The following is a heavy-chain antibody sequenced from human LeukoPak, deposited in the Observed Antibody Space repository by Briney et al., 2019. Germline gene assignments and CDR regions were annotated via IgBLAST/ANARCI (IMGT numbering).Heavy chain of an antibody. CDR2: IWSDGSNK. D-gene: IGHD6-19*01. Sequence: GGSLRLSCTASGFTFSNYAMHWVRQAPGKGLEWVTIIWSDGSNKYYAESMKGRFTISRDNSKNTLYLEMNSLRTEDTAVYYCARRGEGRTGWHYFEYWGQGTLVTVSS. V-gene: IGHV3-33*01. CDR3: ARRGEGRTGWHYFEY. J-gene: IGHJ4*02. CDR1: GFTFSNYA.